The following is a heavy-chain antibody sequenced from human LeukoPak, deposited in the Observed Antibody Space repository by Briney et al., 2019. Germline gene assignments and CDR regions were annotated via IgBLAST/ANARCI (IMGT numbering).Heavy chain of an antibody. V-gene: IGHV1-18*01. Sequence: ASVKVSCKASGYTFTSYGISWVRQAPGQGLQWMGWISAYNGNTNDAQKIQGRATMTTDTSTSTAYMELRSLRSDDTAVYYCARVELSCSGGSCYSDYWGQGTLVTVSS. D-gene: IGHD2-15*01. CDR2: ISAYNGNT. J-gene: IGHJ4*02. CDR3: ARVELSCSGGSCYSDY. CDR1: GYTFTSYG.